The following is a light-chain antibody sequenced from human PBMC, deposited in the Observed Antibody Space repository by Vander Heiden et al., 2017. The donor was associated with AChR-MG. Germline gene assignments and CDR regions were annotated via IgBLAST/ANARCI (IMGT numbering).Light chain of an antibody. CDR2: DAS. V-gene: IGKV3-20*01. CDR1: QSVSSNY. CDR3: QQYGSSPWT. J-gene: IGKJ1*01. Sequence: SPGTLSLSLGERATLSCRASQSVSSNYLVWYQQKPGQAPRLLIYDASSRATGIPDRFSGSGSGTDFTLTISRLEPEDFAVYYCQQYGSSPWTFGQGTKVEIK.